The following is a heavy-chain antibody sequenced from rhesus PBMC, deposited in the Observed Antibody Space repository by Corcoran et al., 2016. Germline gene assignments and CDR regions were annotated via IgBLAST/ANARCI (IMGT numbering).Heavy chain of an antibody. CDR1: GGSISSSNW. Sequence: QVQLQESGPGLVKPSETLSLTCAVSGGSISSSNWWSWIRQHPGKGLDWIGGIYSNSESTNYNPSLKSRVTISKDTSKNQFSVKRSSVTAAATAVYYCAREGSYEDDYGYYYTGFDYWGQGVLVTVSS. D-gene: IGHD3-9*01. J-gene: IGHJ4*01. CDR3: AREGSYEDDYGYYYTGFDY. V-gene: IGHV4S12*01. CDR2: IYSNSEST.